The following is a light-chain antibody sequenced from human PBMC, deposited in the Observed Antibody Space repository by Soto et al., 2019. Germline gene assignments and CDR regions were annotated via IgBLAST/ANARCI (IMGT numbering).Light chain of an antibody. Sequence: EIVMTHSPATLSVSPGERATLSCRASQSVSSNLAWYQQKPGQAPRLLIYGASTRATGIPARFSGSGSGTEFALTISSLQSEGFAVYHRQLYNNWPPITVGQGTRLEI. J-gene: IGKJ5*01. CDR3: QLYNNWPPIT. V-gene: IGKV3-15*01. CDR1: QSVSSN. CDR2: GAS.